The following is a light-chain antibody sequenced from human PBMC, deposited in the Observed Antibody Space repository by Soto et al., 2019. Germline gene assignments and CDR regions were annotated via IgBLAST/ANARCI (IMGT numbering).Light chain of an antibody. V-gene: IGKV3D-20*02. J-gene: IGKJ1*01. CDR2: GAS. Sequence: EIVLTQSPGALSLSLGERATLSCRASQSVSSSYLAWYQQKPGQAPRLLIYGASSRATGIPARFSGSGSGTDFTLTISSLEPEDFAVYYCQQRSNWFGQGTKVDTK. CDR1: QSVSSSY. CDR3: QQRSNW.